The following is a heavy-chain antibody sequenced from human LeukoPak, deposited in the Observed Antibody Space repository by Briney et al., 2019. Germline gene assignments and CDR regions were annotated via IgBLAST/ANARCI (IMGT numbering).Heavy chain of an antibody. D-gene: IGHD5-18*01. J-gene: IGHJ4*02. V-gene: IGHV6-1*01. CDR2: TYYRSKWYN. CDR1: GDSVSSNSAA. CDR3: ARDRGTPMEPFDY. Sequence: SQTLSLTCAISGDSVSSNSAAWNWIRQSPSGGLEWLGRTYYRSKWYNDYAVSVKSLITINPDTSKNQFSLQLSSVTPEDTAVYYCARDRGTPMEPFDYWGQGTLVTVAS.